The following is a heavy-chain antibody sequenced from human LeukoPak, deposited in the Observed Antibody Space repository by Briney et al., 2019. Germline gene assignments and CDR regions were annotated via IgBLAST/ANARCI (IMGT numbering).Heavy chain of an antibody. CDR1: GGSISSGDYY. Sequence: SQTLSLTCTVSGGSISSGDYYWSWIRQPPGKGLEWIGYIYYSGSTYYNPSLKSRVTISVDTSKNQFSLKLSSVTAADTAVYYCARATERAATPSFDYWGQGTLVTVSS. J-gene: IGHJ4*02. D-gene: IGHD2-15*01. V-gene: IGHV4-30-4*01. CDR2: IYYSGST. CDR3: ARATERAATPSFDY.